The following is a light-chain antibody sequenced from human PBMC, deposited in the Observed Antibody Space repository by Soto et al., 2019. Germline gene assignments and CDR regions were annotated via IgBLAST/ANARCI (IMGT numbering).Light chain of an antibody. Sequence: TQPASVSGSPGQSITISCTGTSSDVGGYNYVSWYQQHPGKAPKLMIYDVSNRPSGVSNRFSGSKSGNTASLTISGLQAEDEADYYCSSYTSSSTLWVFGGGTKLTVL. CDR3: SSYTSSSTLWV. J-gene: IGLJ3*02. CDR2: DVS. V-gene: IGLV2-14*01. CDR1: SSDVGGYNY.